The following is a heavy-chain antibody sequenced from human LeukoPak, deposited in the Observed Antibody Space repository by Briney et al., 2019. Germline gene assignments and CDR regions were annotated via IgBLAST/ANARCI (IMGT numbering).Heavy chain of an antibody. CDR3: ARDYYGSARNFDY. V-gene: IGHV1-18*01. J-gene: IGHJ4*02. CDR1: GYIFISYG. Sequence: ASVKVSCKASGYIFISYGISWVRQAPGQGLEWMGWISGYSGNTNYAQKLQGRVTMATDTSTSTAYMELRSLRSDDTAVYYCARDYYGSARNFDYWGQGTLVTVSS. D-gene: IGHD3-10*01. CDR2: ISGYSGNT.